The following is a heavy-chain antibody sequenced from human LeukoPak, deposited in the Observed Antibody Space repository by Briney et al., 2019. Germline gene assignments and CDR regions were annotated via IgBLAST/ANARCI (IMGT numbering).Heavy chain of an antibody. CDR2: ISSSSSYI. CDR1: GFTFSSYS. D-gene: IGHD5-24*01. V-gene: IGHV3-21*01. J-gene: IGHJ4*02. CDR3: ARENRGSDGYNSDY. Sequence: TTGGSLTLSCAASGFTFSSYSMNWVRQAPGKGLEWVSSISSSSSYIYYADSVKGRFTISRDNAKNSLYLQMNSLRAEDTAVYYCARENRGSDGYNSDYWGQGTLVTVSS.